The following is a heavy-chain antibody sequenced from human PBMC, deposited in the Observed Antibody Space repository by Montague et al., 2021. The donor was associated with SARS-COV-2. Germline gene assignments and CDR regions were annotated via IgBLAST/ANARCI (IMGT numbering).Heavy chain of an antibody. V-gene: IGHV4-59*01. CDR3: ARAFPRWLQFAPYFDY. Sequence: SETLSLTCTVSGGSISSYYWCWIWQPPGKGLEWIGYVYYSGSTNSNPSLKIRVTISVDTSKNQFSLKLSSVTAAATAGYYCARAFPRWLQFAPYFDYWGQGTLVTVSS. CDR2: VYYSGST. CDR1: GGSISSYY. J-gene: IGHJ4*02. D-gene: IGHD5-24*01.